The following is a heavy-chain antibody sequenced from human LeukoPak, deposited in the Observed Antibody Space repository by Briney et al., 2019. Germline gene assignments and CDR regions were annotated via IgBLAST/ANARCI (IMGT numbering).Heavy chain of an antibody. V-gene: IGHV1-18*01. J-gene: IGHJ4*02. Sequence: ASVKVSCKASGYTFTSYGISWVRQAPGQGREWMGWISAYNGNTNYAQKLQGRVTMTTDTSTSTAYMELRSLRSDDTAVYYCAREPKDYDFWSGETADFDYWGQGTLVTVSS. CDR1: GYTFTSYG. D-gene: IGHD3-3*01. CDR3: AREPKDYDFWSGETADFDY. CDR2: ISAYNGNT.